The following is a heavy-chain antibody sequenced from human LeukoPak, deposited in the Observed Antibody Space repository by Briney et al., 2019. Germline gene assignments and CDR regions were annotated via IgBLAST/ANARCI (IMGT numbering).Heavy chain of an antibody. J-gene: IGHJ4*02. CDR3: ATYRQVLLPFES. CDR2: IFPSGGEI. CDR1: GFTFSTFA. D-gene: IGHD2-8*02. Sequence: PRGSLRLSCAASGFTFSTFAKIWVRQPPGKGLEWVSSIFPSGGEIHYADSVRGRFTISRDNSKSTLSLQMNSLRAEDTAIYYCATYRQVLLPFESWGQGTLVTVSS. V-gene: IGHV3-23*01.